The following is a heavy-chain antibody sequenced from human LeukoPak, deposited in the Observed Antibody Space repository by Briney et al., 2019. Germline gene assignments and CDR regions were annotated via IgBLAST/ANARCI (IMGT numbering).Heavy chain of an antibody. Sequence: PSETLSLTCTVSGGSISSYYWSWIRQPPGKGLEWIGYIYHSGSTNYNPSLKSRVTMSVDTSKNQFSLRLSSVIALDTAVYYCVFILAAGSGTTYFQQWGQGTLVTVSS. J-gene: IGHJ1*01. CDR2: IYHSGST. D-gene: IGHD1-1*01. V-gene: IGHV4-59*04. CDR3: VFILAAGSGTTYFQQ. CDR1: GGSISSYY.